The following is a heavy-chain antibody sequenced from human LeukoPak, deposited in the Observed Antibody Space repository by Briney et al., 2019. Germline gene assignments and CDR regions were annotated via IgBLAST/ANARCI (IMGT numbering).Heavy chain of an antibody. CDR3: AREGYYDFWGDV. Sequence: GGSLRLSCAASGFTFSSYWMHWVRQVPGKGLVWVSRINSDGSSTSYADSAKGRFTISRDNAKNTLYLQMNSLRAEDTAVYYCAREGYYDFWGDVWGQGTTVTVSS. J-gene: IGHJ6*02. CDR1: GFTFSSYW. V-gene: IGHV3-74*01. CDR2: INSDGSST. D-gene: IGHD3-3*01.